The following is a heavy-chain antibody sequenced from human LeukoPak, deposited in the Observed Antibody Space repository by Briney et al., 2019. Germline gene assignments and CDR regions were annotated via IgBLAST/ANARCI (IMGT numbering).Heavy chain of an antibody. D-gene: IGHD3-22*01. V-gene: IGHV3-30*03. CDR1: GFTFSSYE. CDR3: VGVGGYDSSGFLDY. Sequence: DPGGSLRLSCAASGFTFSSYEMNWVRQAPGRGLEWVALISYDGSDKHYADSVKGRFTVSRDNSKNTLYLQMNSLSRDDTAVYYCVGVGGYDSSGFLDYWGQGTLVTVSS. J-gene: IGHJ4*02. CDR2: ISYDGSDK.